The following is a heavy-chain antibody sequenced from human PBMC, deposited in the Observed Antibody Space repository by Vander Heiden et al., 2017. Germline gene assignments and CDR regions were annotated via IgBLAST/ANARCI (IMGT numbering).Heavy chain of an antibody. D-gene: IGHD3-9*01. Sequence: QITLKESGPTLVNPTQSLTLTCTFSGFSLSASGVGVGWFRQPPGKALEWLALIDWDDDKRYSPSLKSRLTITKDTSKNQVVLTMTNMDPGDTATYYCAHSVRYFDWLPEYFDYWGQGTLVTVSS. CDR2: IDWDDDK. CDR3: AHSVRYFDWLPEYFDY. CDR1: GFSLSASGVG. J-gene: IGHJ4*02. V-gene: IGHV2-5*02.